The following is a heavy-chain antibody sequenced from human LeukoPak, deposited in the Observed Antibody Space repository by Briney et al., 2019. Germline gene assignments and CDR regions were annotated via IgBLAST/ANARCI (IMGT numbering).Heavy chain of an antibody. CDR3: ARAAHELWFGELVSHWFDP. V-gene: IGHV1-2*02. D-gene: IGHD3-10*01. CDR2: INPNSGGT. CDR1: GYTFTGYY. Sequence: ASVKASCKASGYTFTGYYMHWVRQAPGQGLEWMGWINPNSGGTNYAQKFQGRVTMTRDTSISTAYMELSRLRSDDTAVYYCARAAHELWFGELVSHWFDPWGQGTLVTVSS. J-gene: IGHJ5*02.